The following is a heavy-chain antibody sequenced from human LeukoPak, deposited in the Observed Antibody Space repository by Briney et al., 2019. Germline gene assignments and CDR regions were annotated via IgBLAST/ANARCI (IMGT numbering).Heavy chain of an antibody. D-gene: IGHD3-10*01. V-gene: IGHV3-74*01. CDR2: INSDGSST. J-gene: IGHJ4*02. CDR1: GFTFSSYW. CDR3: ASGPGVLDY. Sequence: GGSLRLSCAASGFTFSSYWMHWVRQAPGKGLVWVSHINSDGSSTSYADSVKGRITISRDNAKNTLYLQMNSLRAEDTAVYYCASGPGVLDYWGQGTLVTVSS.